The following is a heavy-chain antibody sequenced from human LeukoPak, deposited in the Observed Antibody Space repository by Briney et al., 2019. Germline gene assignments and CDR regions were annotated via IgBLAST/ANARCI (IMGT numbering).Heavy chain of an antibody. CDR1: GGSISSSSYY. CDR2: IYYSGST. J-gene: IGHJ4*02. V-gene: IGHV4-39*01. D-gene: IGHD3-22*01. Sequence: SETLSLTCTVSGGSISSSSYYWGWIRQPPGKGLEWIGSIYYSGSTYYNPSLKSRVTISVDTSKNQFSLKLSSVTAADTAVYYCASKSGVYDSGFFDYWGQGALVTVSS. CDR3: ASKSGVYDSGFFDY.